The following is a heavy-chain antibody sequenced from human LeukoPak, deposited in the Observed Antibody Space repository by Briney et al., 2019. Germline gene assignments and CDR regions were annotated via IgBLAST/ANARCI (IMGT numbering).Heavy chain of an antibody. V-gene: IGHV1-3*01. CDR1: GYTFTSYA. J-gene: IGHJ4*02. D-gene: IGHD5-18*01. Sequence: GASVKVSCKASGYTFTSYAIQWVRQAPGQRLEWMGWINAGHGNTKYSQNFQGRVTITRDTSASTAYMELSSLRSEDTAVYYCARDSASRGYSYGSGKYFDYWGQGTLVTVSS. CDR3: ARDSASRGYSYGSGKYFDY. CDR2: INAGHGNT.